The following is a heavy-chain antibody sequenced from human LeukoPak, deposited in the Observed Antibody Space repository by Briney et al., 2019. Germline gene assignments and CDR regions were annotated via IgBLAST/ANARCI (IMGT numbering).Heavy chain of an antibody. D-gene: IGHD4-17*01. Sequence: GGSLRLSCAASGFTFSSYAMSWVRQAPGKGLEWVSAISSSGGSTYYADSVKGRLTISRDNSKNTLYLQMNSLRAEDTAVYYCAKDPTMTTVTTFSNYWGQGTLVIVSS. J-gene: IGHJ4*02. V-gene: IGHV3-23*01. CDR3: AKDPTMTTVTTFSNY. CDR1: GFTFSSYA. CDR2: ISSSGGST.